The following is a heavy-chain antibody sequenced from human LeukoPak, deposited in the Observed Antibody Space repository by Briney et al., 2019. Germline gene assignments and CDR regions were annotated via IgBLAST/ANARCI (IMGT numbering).Heavy chain of an antibody. CDR2: ISYDGSNK. J-gene: IGHJ4*02. V-gene: IGHV3-30*04. D-gene: IGHD5-12*01. Sequence: GGSLRLSCAASGFTFSSYAMHWVRQAPGKGLEWVAVISYDGSNKYYADSVKGRFTISRDNSKNTLYLQMNSLRAEDTAVYYCARDSLRYSGYDPTFDYWGQGTLVTVSS. CDR1: GFTFSSYA. CDR3: ARDSLRYSGYDPTFDY.